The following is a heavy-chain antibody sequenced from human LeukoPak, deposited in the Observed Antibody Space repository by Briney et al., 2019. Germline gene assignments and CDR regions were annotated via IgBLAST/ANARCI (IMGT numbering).Heavy chain of an antibody. J-gene: IGHJ4*02. CDR2: ISSSSSTI. D-gene: IGHD2-21*02. CDR1: GFTFSSYS. V-gene: IGHV3-48*01. CDR3: AKGVVATAKYYFDY. Sequence: GGSLRLSCAASGFTFSSYSMNWVRQAPGKGLEWVSYISSSSSTIYYADSVKGRFTISRDNAKNSLYLQMNSLRAEDTAVYYCAKGVVATAKYYFDYWGQGTLVTVSS.